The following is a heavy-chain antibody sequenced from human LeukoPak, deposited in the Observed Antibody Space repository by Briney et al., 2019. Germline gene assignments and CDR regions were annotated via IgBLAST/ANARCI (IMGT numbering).Heavy chain of an antibody. D-gene: IGHD2-2*01. CDR3: ARGIGYCGSTNCPYYFDC. CDR2: INPNSGGA. Sequence: ASVKVSCKASEYTFTVYYIHWVRQAPGQGLEWMGWINPNSGGANSAQKFQGRVTMTRDTSISTAYMELSRLRSDDTAVYYCARGIGYCGSTNCPYYFDCWGQGTLVTVSA. CDR1: EYTFTVYY. J-gene: IGHJ4*02. V-gene: IGHV1-2*02.